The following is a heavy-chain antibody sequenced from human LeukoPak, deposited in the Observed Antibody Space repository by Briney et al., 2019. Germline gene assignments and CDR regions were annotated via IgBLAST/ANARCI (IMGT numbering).Heavy chain of an antibody. CDR3: ASASYYGSGSYYTGDY. D-gene: IGHD3-10*01. V-gene: IGHV4-59*08. CDR1: GGSISSYY. Sequence: SESLSLTCTVYGGSISSYYWSWIRQPPGKGLEWIGYIYYSGSTNYNPSLKSRVTISVDTSKNQFSLKLSSVTAADTAVYYCASASYYGSGSYYTGDYWGQGTLVTVSS. J-gene: IGHJ4*02. CDR2: IYYSGST.